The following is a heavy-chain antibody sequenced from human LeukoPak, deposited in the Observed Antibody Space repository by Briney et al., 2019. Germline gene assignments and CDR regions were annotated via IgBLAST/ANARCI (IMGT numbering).Heavy chain of an antibody. V-gene: IGHV4-34*01. J-gene: IGHJ3*02. Sequence: PSETLSLTCAVYGGSFSGYYWSWIRQPPGKGLEWIGEINHSGSTNYNPSLKSRVTISVDTSKNQFSLKLSSVTAADTAVYYCARDPEYDSSGYYGAFDIWGQGTMVTVSS. D-gene: IGHD3-22*01. CDR3: ARDPEYDSSGYYGAFDI. CDR1: GGSFSGYY. CDR2: INHSGST.